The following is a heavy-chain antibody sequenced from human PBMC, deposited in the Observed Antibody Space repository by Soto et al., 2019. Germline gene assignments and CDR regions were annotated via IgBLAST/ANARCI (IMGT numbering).Heavy chain of an antibody. J-gene: IGHJ6*02. CDR1: GFSLSTRGMC. Sequence: SGPTLMNPTQTLTLTCTFSGFSLSTRGMCVSWIRQPPGKALEWLALIDWDDDKYYSTSLKTRLTVSKDTSKNQVVLTMTNMDPVDTATYYCSRAPAGDCKNGMDVWGQGTTVTVSS. CDR3: SRAPAGDCKNGMDV. V-gene: IGHV2-70*01. D-gene: IGHD2-21*02. CDR2: IDWDDDK.